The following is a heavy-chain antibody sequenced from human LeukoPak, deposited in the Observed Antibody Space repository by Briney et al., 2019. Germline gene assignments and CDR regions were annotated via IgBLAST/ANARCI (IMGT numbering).Heavy chain of an antibody. CDR2: ISSGSSYI. Sequence: GGSLRLSCAASGFTFSSYAMSWVRQAPGKGLEWVSSISSGSSYIYYADSVKGRFTISRDNAKNSLYLQMHSLRAEDTALYYCARVATGIAAPIDYWGQGTLVTVSS. CDR3: ARVATGIAAPIDY. V-gene: IGHV3-21*01. CDR1: GFTFSSYA. J-gene: IGHJ4*02. D-gene: IGHD6-13*01.